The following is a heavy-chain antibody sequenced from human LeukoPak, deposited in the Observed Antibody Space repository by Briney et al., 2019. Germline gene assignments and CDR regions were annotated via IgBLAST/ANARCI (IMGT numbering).Heavy chain of an antibody. J-gene: IGHJ4*02. CDR1: GFTFSSYG. Sequence: GRSLRLSCAASGFTFSSYGMHWVRQAPGKGLEWVAVIWYDGSNKYYADSVKGRFTISRDNSKNTLYLQMNSLRAEDTAVYYCVRGEDSYGYLGYWGQGTLVTVSS. V-gene: IGHV3-33*01. CDR2: IWYDGSNK. CDR3: VRGEDSYGYLGY. D-gene: IGHD5-18*01.